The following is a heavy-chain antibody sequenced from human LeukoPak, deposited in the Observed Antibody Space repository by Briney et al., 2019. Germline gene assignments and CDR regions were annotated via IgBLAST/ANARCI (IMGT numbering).Heavy chain of an antibody. V-gene: IGHV2-5*02. CDR2: IYWDNNK. J-gene: IGHJ4*02. D-gene: IGHD4-17*01. CDR3: AHYGDYRFLYYFDH. CDR1: GFPLTTSGVG. Sequence: ESGPTLVKPTQTLTLTCTFSGFPLTTSGVGVGWIRQPPGKALEWLALIYWDNNKLYSPSLRSRLTIAKDTSKNQVVLTMTNMDPVDTATYSCAHYGDYRFLYYFDHWGQGTLVTVSS.